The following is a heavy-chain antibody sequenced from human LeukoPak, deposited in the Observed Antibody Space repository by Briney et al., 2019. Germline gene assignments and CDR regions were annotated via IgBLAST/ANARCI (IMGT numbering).Heavy chain of an antibody. V-gene: IGHV4-38-2*02. Sequence: SETLSLTCTVSGYSISSGYSWGCIRQPPGKGLEWIGSCYQSGSTYYNPSLRSRVTISIDTSKNQFSLKLSSVTAADTAVYYCARVKGRGSYYGIDYWGQGTLVTVSS. CDR1: GYSISSGYS. CDR3: ARVKGRGSYYGIDY. J-gene: IGHJ4*02. D-gene: IGHD1-26*01. CDR2: CYQSGST.